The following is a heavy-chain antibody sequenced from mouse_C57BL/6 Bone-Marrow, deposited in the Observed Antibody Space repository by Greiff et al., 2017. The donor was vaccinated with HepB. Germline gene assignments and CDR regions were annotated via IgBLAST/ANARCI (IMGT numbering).Heavy chain of an antibody. V-gene: IGHV5-12*01. CDR1: GFTFSDYY. Sequence: DVQLVESGGGLVQPGGSLKLSCAASGFTFSDYYMYWVRQTPEKRLEWVAYISNGGGSTYYPDTVKGRFTISRDNAKNTLYLQMSRLKSEDTAMYYCARHEEERFAYWGQGTLVTVSA. CDR3: ARHEEERFAY. J-gene: IGHJ3*01. CDR2: ISNGGGST.